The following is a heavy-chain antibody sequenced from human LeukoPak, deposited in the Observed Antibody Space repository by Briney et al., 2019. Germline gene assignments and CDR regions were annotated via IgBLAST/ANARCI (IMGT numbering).Heavy chain of an antibody. CDR3: ARRGSSGWYPIDWFDP. Sequence: SETLSLTCAVYGGSFSGYYWSWIRQPPGKGLEWIGEINHSGSTNYNPSLKSRVTISVDTSKNQFSLKLSSVTAADTAVYYCARRGSSGWYPIDWFDPWGQGTLVTVSS. CDR2: INHSGST. D-gene: IGHD6-19*01. V-gene: IGHV4-34*01. CDR1: GGSFSGYY. J-gene: IGHJ5*02.